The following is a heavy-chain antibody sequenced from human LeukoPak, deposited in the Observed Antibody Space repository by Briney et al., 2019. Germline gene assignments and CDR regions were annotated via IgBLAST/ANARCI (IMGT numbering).Heavy chain of an antibody. CDR2: ISAHNGDP. V-gene: IGHV1-18*01. D-gene: IGHD6-13*01. CDR3: ARDAPLYFSSWTSDY. Sequence: ASVRVSCKASGYTFNNFGINWVRQAPGQGLEWIGWISAHNGDPKYAQKFHGRVTMTKDTSTSTAYMELRSLRSDDTAVYYCARDAPLYFSSWTSDYWGQGTLVTVSS. CDR1: GYTFNNFG. J-gene: IGHJ4*02.